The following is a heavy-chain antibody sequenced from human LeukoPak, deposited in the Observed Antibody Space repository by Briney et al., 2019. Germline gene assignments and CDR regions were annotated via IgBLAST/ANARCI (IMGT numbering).Heavy chain of an antibody. D-gene: IGHD5-18*01. J-gene: IGHJ4*02. CDR3: ARDRMGYVDTGYFDY. CDR1: GFTFDDYG. V-gene: IGHV3-20*04. Sequence: GGSLRLSCAASGFTFDDYGMSWVRQAPGKGLEWVSGINWNGGSTGYADSVKGRFTISRDNAKNSLYLQMNSLRAEDTALYYCARDRMGYVDTGYFDYWGQGTLATVSS. CDR2: INWNGGST.